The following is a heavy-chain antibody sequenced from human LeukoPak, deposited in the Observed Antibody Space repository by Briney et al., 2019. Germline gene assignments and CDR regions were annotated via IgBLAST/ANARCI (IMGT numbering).Heavy chain of an antibody. Sequence: GGSLRLSCAASGFTFSTYSMNWVRQAPGKGLEWVSYISSSSGTIYYADSVKGRFTISRDNAKNSLFLQMNSLRAEDTAVYYCARDREYRGYESNCWGQGAVVTVSS. D-gene: IGHD5-12*01. CDR2: ISSSSGTI. J-gene: IGHJ1*01. CDR3: ARDREYRGYESNC. V-gene: IGHV3-48*04. CDR1: GFTFSTYS.